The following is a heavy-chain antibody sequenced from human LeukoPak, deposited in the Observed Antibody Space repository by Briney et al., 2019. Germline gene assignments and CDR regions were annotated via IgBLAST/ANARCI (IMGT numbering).Heavy chain of an antibody. V-gene: IGHV1-18*01. J-gene: IGHJ6*02. CDR3: ASLGYCSGGRCFYGMDV. Sequence: ASVKVSCKASGYTFTSYAMNWVRQAPGQGLEWMGWISAYSANTNYAQNLRGRVTMTTDTSTSTAYMELRSLRSDDTAVYYCASLGYCSGGRCFYGMDVWGQGTTVTVSS. D-gene: IGHD2-15*01. CDR2: ISAYSANT. CDR1: GYTFTSYA.